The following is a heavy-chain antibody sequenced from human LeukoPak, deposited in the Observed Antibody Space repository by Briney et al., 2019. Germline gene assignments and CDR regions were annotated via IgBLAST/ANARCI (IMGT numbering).Heavy chain of an antibody. Sequence: GESLKISCKGSGYSFSIYWIRWVRQMPGKGLEWMGIIYPGDSDTKYNPSFQGQVTMTDDRARSTAYLQWSSLKASDTAMYFCARQSISTRGTSVDSWRQGTRVIVSS. CDR2: IYPGDSDT. D-gene: IGHD6-6*01. V-gene: IGHV5-51*01. CDR1: GYSFSIYW. J-gene: IGHJ5*01. CDR3: ARQSISTRGTSVDS.